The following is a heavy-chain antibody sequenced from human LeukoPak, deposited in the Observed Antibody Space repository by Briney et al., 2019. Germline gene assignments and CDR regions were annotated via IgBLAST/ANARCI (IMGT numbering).Heavy chain of an antibody. CDR1: GFTFSSYA. Sequence: EGSLRLSCAASGFTFSSYAMHWVRQAPGKGLEWVAVISYDGSNKYYADSVKGRFTISRDNSKNTLYLQMNSLRAEDTAVYYCARAQFTMRFYYGMDVWGQGTTVTVSS. D-gene: IGHD2-2*01. J-gene: IGHJ6*02. V-gene: IGHV3-30-3*01. CDR2: ISYDGSNK. CDR3: ARAQFTMRFYYGMDV.